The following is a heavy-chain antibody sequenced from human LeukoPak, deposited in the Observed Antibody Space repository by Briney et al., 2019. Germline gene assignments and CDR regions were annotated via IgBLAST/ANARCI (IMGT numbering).Heavy chain of an antibody. D-gene: IGHD2/OR15-2a*01. CDR1: GFTFSGNW. CDR3: AKLLGTATTYDS. J-gene: IGHJ4*02. CDR2: INPDGSQK. Sequence: GGSLRLSCEASGFTFSGNWMSWVRQAPGKGLEWVASINPDGSQKLYVDSVEGRFTISRDNTKSSLYLQMNSLGAEDTAMYYCAKLLGTATTYDSWGQGTRVTVSS. V-gene: IGHV3-7*01.